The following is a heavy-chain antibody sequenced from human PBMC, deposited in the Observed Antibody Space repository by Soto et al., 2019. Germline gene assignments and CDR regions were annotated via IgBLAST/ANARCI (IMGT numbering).Heavy chain of an antibody. CDR3: AKFSAQGY. CDR1: GYPSTSYY. J-gene: IGHJ4*02. CDR2: INPSGGRT. Sequence: GSVKVSFKASGYPSTSYYMHWVRQAPGQGLEWMAMINPSGGRTKYAQIFHGRVTLTRDTSTGTVDMELSSLTSEDTAVYYCAKFSAQGYWGKGTLVTVSS. V-gene: IGHV1-46*01.